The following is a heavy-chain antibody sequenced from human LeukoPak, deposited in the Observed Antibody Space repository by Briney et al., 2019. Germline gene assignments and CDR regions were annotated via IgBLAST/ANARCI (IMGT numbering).Heavy chain of an antibody. CDR3: ATGMGWQPDY. Sequence: ASVKVSCKVSGYTLTELSMHWVRQAPGKGLGWMGGFDPEDGETIYAQKFQGRVTMTEDTSTDTAYMELSSLRSEDTAVYCCATGMGWQPDYWGQGTLVTVSS. D-gene: IGHD6-19*01. CDR2: FDPEDGET. V-gene: IGHV1-24*01. CDR1: GYTLTELS. J-gene: IGHJ4*02.